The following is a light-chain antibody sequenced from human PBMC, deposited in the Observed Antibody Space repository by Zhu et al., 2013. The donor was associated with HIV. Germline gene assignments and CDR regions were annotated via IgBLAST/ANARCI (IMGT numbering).Light chain of an antibody. V-gene: IGLV2-23*02. CDR1: SSDVGAYKF. CDR2: EVN. Sequence: QSALTQPASVSGSPGQSIAISCTGTSSDVGAYKFVSWYQHHPGKAPKLMIYEVNKRPSGVSNRFSGSRSGNTASLAISGLQAEDEADYYCCSYAGDSTLLFGGGTKLTVL. CDR3: CSYAGDSTLL. J-gene: IGLJ3*02.